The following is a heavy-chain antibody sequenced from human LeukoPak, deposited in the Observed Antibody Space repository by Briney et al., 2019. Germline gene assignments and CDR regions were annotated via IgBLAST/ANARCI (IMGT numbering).Heavy chain of an antibody. J-gene: IGHJ4*02. Sequence: GGSLRLSCAASGFTFSSYAMSWVRQAPGKGLEWVAVISYDGSNKYYADSAKGRFTISRDNSKNTLYLQMNSLRAEDTAVYYCARDTAMYYFDYWGQGTLVTVSS. CDR3: ARDTAMYYFDY. D-gene: IGHD5-18*01. CDR2: ISYDGSNK. V-gene: IGHV3-30-3*01. CDR1: GFTFSSYA.